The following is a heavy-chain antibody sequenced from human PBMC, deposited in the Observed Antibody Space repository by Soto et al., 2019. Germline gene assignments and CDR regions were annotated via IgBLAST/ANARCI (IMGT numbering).Heavy chain of an antibody. Sequence: QLQLQESGPGLVKPSETLSLTCTVSGGSISSSSYYWGWIRQPPGKGLEWIGSIYYSGITYYNPSLKSRVTISVDTSKNQFSLKLSSVTAADTAVYYCARHKAFGVDYWGQGTLVTVSS. V-gene: IGHV4-39*01. CDR1: GGSISSSSYY. D-gene: IGHD3-3*01. CDR3: ARHKAFGVDY. J-gene: IGHJ4*02. CDR2: IYYSGIT.